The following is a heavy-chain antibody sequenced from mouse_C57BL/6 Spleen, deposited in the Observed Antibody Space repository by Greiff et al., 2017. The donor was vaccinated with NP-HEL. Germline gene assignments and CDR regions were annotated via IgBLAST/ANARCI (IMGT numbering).Heavy chain of an antibody. CDR2: INPNNGGT. CDR1: GYTFTDYN. Sequence: EVQLQQSGPELVKPGASVKIPCKASGYTFTDYNMDWVKQSHGKSLEWIGDINPNNGGTIYNQKFKGKATLTVDKSSSTAYMELRSLTSEDTAVYYCARRFYYDYDRGPSWFAYWGQGTLVTVSA. V-gene: IGHV1-18*01. D-gene: IGHD2-4*01. J-gene: IGHJ3*01. CDR3: ARRFYYDYDRGPSWFAY.